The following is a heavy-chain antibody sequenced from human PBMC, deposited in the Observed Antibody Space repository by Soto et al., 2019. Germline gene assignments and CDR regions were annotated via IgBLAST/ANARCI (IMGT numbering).Heavy chain of an antibody. V-gene: IGHV3-23*01. Sequence: GGSLRLSCAASGFAFSTYAMSWVRQAPGKGLEWVSTFSASGASPYYADSVKGRFTISRDNSKNTLYLQMNSLRAEDTAVYYCAKDQGYSSSWHTWGQGTLVTGS. J-gene: IGHJ4*02. CDR3: AKDQGYSSSWHT. D-gene: IGHD6-13*01. CDR2: FSASGASP. CDR1: GFAFSTYA.